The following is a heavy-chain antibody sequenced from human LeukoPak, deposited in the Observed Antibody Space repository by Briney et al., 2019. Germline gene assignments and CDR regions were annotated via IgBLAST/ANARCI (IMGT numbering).Heavy chain of an antibody. Sequence: GGSLRLSCAASGFTFSSYGMHWVRQAPGKGLEWVAVISYDGSNKYYADSVKGRFTISRDNSKNTLYLQMNSLRAEDTAVYYCAKGVVPAAKGGWFDPWGQGTLVTVSS. D-gene: IGHD2-2*01. J-gene: IGHJ5*02. V-gene: IGHV3-30*18. CDR1: GFTFSSYG. CDR3: AKGVVPAAKGGWFDP. CDR2: ISYDGSNK.